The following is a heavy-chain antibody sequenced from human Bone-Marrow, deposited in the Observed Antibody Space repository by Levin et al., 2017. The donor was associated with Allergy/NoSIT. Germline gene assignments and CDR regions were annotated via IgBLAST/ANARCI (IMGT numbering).Heavy chain of an antibody. Sequence: RGESLKISCAASGFTFSTLWMHWVRQAPGKGLVWVSRINSDGSRITYADSVKGRFTISRDNAKNTLYLQMNSLRAEDTAVYYCTTYNWGADFDYWGQGTLVTVSS. V-gene: IGHV3-74*01. J-gene: IGHJ4*02. CDR1: GFTFSTLW. D-gene: IGHD1-1*01. CDR3: TTYNWGADFDY. CDR2: INSDGSRI.